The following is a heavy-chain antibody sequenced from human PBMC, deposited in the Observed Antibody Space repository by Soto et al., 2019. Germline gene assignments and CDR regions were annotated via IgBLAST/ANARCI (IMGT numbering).Heavy chain of an antibody. CDR1: GGSVLSGGYY. CDR2: IHYSGTT. V-gene: IGHV4-31*03. J-gene: IGHJ4*02. Sequence: SETLSLTCNVSGGSVLSGGYYWSWIRQRPGKGLQWIGSIHYSGTTYYDPSLKSRLTLSVDTSNNHFSLKLTALTAADTAVYYCASDPGDSGDYARGYFDNWGQGVPVTVSS. D-gene: IGHD4-17*01. CDR3: ASDPGDSGDYARGYFDN.